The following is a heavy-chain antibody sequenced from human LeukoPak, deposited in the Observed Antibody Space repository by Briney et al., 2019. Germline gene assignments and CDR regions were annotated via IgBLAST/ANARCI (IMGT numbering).Heavy chain of an antibody. CDR3: AKPARTDYVDY. D-gene: IGHD4/OR15-4a*01. Sequence: PGGSLRLSGAASEFSFCSNYMTWLRQAPGKGLEWVSLIYSGGSTYYADSVKGRFTISRDNSKNTLYLQMNSLRAEDTAVYYCAKPARTDYVDYWGQGTLVTVSP. CDR2: IYSGGST. J-gene: IGHJ4*02. V-gene: IGHV3-53*01. CDR1: EFSFCSNY.